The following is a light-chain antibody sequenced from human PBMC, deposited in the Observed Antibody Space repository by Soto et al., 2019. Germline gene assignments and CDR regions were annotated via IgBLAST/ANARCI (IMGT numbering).Light chain of an antibody. CDR1: QSVSSY. CDR3: QQRSSWPPIT. CDR2: DAS. Sequence: EIVLTQSPAPLSLSPGERATLSCWASQSVSSYLAWYQQKPGQAPRLLTYDASSRPNGIPARFTGSGSGTDFNLTISSLEPEDFAVHYCQQRSSWPPITFGGGTKVDIK. J-gene: IGKJ4*01. V-gene: IGKV3-11*01.